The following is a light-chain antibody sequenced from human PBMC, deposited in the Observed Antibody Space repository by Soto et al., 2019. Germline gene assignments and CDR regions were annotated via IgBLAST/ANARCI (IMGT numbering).Light chain of an antibody. J-gene: IGKJ4*01. CDR3: QQRINWPPVT. Sequence: VLTQSPATLSLSPGERATLSCRASQSVSTYLAWYQQKPGQAPRLLIYVASNRATGIPARFSGSGSGTDFTLTISSLEPEDFAVYYCQQRINWPPVTFGGGTKVEIK. V-gene: IGKV3-11*01. CDR1: QSVSTY. CDR2: VAS.